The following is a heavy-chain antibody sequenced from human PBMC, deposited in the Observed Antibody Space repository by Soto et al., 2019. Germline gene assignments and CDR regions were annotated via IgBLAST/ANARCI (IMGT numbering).Heavy chain of an antibody. J-gene: IGHJ3*02. Sequence: QLRQWGAGLLKPSATLSLTCVVSGGSFSTYYYNWIRQSPWKGLEWIGEINHSGSNTYSPALTSRVAMSLDTSKNQFSLKLTSVTAADTAVYYCARGGSNDWQVAFDIWGQGTMVTVSS. CDR1: GGSFSTYY. CDR2: INHSGSN. CDR3: ARGGSNDWQVAFDI. V-gene: IGHV4-34*01. D-gene: IGHD3-9*01.